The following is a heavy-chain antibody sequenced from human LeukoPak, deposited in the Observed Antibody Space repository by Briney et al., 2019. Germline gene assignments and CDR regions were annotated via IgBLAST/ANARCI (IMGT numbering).Heavy chain of an antibody. Sequence: GASVKVSCKASGYTFTSYAMHWVRQAPGQRLEWMGWINAGNGNTKYSQKFQGRVTITRDTSASTAYMELSSLRSEDTAVYYCARGYDSSGPNDYWGQGTLVTVSS. V-gene: IGHV1-3*01. CDR2: INAGNGNT. CDR1: GYTFTSYA. CDR3: ARGYDSSGPNDY. J-gene: IGHJ4*02. D-gene: IGHD3-22*01.